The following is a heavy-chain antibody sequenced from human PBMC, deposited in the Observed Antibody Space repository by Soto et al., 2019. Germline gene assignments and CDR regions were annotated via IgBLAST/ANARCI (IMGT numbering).Heavy chain of an antibody. CDR1: GFSLTTDRVG. D-gene: IGHD1-26*01. Sequence: QITLKESGPTLVKPTQTLTLTCTFSGFSLTTDRVGVGWIRQPPGEALEWLAVIYWDDTKTYRPSLESRLTITKDTSKNQGALTMTNMDSVDTATYYCAHAYGGRSLYWGQGTLVTVSS. J-gene: IGHJ4*02. CDR3: AHAYGGRSLY. CDR2: IYWDDTK. V-gene: IGHV2-5*02.